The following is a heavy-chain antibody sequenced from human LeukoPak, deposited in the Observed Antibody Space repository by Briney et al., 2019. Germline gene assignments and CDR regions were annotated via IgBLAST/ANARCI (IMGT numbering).Heavy chain of an antibody. Sequence: GESLKISCKGSGYSFITYWIGWVCQMPGKGLEWMGIIYPGDSDTRYSPSFQGQVTISADKSINTAYLQWSSLKASDTAMYYCARLYSSGSYRAFDYWGQGTLVTVAS. J-gene: IGHJ4*02. CDR2: IYPGDSDT. CDR1: GYSFITYW. D-gene: IGHD3-22*01. V-gene: IGHV5-51*01. CDR3: ARLYSSGSYRAFDY.